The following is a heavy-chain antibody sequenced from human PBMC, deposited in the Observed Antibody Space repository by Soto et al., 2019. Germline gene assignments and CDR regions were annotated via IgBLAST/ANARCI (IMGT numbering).Heavy chain of an antibody. CDR1: DFTFITYG. D-gene: IGHD4-4*01. V-gene: IGHV3-33*01. CDR2: VWYNGTEK. J-gene: IGHJ4*02. Sequence: GGSLRLSCAASDFTFITYGLHWVRQAPGKGLEWLGFVWYNGTEKYYADSVKGRFTISRDNYKNLLFLQMNSLRVEDTAVYFCARAFQRYSECIGYFDDWGPGTLVTVSS. CDR3: ARAFQRYSECIGYFDD.